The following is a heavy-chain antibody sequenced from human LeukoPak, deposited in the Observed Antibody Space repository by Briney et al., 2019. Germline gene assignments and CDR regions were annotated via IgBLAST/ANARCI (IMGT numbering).Heavy chain of an antibody. CDR2: IYWDDEK. V-gene: IGHV2-5*02. CDR1: GLSLTTGGMN. J-gene: IGHJ4*02. CDR3: AYGASEDLEY. Sequence: ESGPTLVKPTQTLTLTCTLSGLSLTTGGMNVAWIRQPPGQALEWLAVIYWDDEKRYRPSVKRRLTITQDISRNQVVLTMANMDPVDTATYYCAYGASEDLEYWGPGTLVTVSS.